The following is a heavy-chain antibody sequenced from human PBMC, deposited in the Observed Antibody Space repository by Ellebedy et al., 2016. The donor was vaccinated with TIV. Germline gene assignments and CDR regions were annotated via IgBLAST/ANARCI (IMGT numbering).Heavy chain of an antibody. Sequence: GGSLRLXXKGSGYSFTSYWIGWVRQMPGKGLEWMGIIYPGDSDTRYSPSFQGQVTISADKSISTAYLQWSSLKASDTAMYYCARHSPELPQFNPWGQGTLVTVSS. CDR2: IYPGDSDT. V-gene: IGHV5-51*01. CDR1: GYSFTSYW. CDR3: ARHSPELPQFNP. D-gene: IGHD1-7*01. J-gene: IGHJ5*02.